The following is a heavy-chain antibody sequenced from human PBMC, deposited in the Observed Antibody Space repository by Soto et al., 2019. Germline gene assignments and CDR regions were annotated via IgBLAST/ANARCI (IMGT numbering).Heavy chain of an antibody. Sequence: QVQLVESGGGVVQPGRSLRLSCAASGFTFSSYGMHWVRQAPGKGLEWVAVISYDGSNKYYADSVKGRFTISRDNSKNTLYLQMNRLRAEDTAVYYCAKDKRPPRCSGGSCYLELIYYYYGMDVWGQGTTVTVSS. D-gene: IGHD2-15*01. CDR2: ISYDGSNK. CDR3: AKDKRPPRCSGGSCYLELIYYYYGMDV. V-gene: IGHV3-30*18. CDR1: GFTFSSYG. J-gene: IGHJ6*02.